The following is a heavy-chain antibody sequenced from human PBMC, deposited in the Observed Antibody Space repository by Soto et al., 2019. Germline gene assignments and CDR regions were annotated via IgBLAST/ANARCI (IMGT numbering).Heavy chain of an antibody. Sequence: LEILSLTCTVSGGSIISSSNHWGWIRQPPGKGLEWIGNIYYSENTYYNPSLKSRVTISVDTSKNQFSLRLTSVTAADTAVYYCATHPPYGPLDHWGQGTLVTVSS. CDR1: GGSIISSSNH. V-gene: IGHV4-39*01. D-gene: IGHD4-17*01. J-gene: IGHJ4*02. CDR3: ATHPPYGPLDH. CDR2: IYYSENT.